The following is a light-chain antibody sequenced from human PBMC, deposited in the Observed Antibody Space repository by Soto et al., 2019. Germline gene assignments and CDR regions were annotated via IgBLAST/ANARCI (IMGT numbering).Light chain of an antibody. V-gene: IGLV1-40*01. CDR1: RSNIGAGDD. CDR2: GNN. CDR3: QSYDRSLSGVL. Sequence: QSMLTQPPSVSGSPGQRVTISCTGSRSNIGAGDDVHWYQQFPGTAPKLLIYGNNNRPSGVPDRFSGSKSGSSASLAITGLQAEDEADYYCQSYDRSLSGVLFGGGTKLTVL. J-gene: IGLJ2*01.